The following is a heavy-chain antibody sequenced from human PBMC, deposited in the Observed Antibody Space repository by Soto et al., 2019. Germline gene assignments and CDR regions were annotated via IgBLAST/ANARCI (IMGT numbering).Heavy chain of an antibody. V-gene: IGHV1-69*13. CDR3: ARRARSFYYFDY. J-gene: IGHJ4*02. CDR2: IIPIFGTA. D-gene: IGHD1-26*01. Sequence: SVKVSCKASGGTFSSYAISWVRQAAGQGLEWMGGIIPIFGTANYAQKFQGRVTITADESTSTAYMELSSLRSEDTAVYYCARRARSFYYFDYWGQGTLVTVSS. CDR1: GGTFSSYA.